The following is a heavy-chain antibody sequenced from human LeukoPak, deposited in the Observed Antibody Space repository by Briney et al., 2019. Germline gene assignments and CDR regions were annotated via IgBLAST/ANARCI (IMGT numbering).Heavy chain of an antibody. CDR3: AKELYDYVWGSNYAFDI. J-gene: IGHJ3*02. Sequence: PGRSLRLFCAASGFTFSSYGMHWVRQAPGKGLEWVSAISGSGGSTYYADSVKGRFTISRDNSKNTLYLQMNSLRAEDTAVYYCAKELYDYVWGSNYAFDIWGQGTMVTVSS. CDR1: GFTFSSYG. V-gene: IGHV3-23*01. D-gene: IGHD3-16*01. CDR2: ISGSGGST.